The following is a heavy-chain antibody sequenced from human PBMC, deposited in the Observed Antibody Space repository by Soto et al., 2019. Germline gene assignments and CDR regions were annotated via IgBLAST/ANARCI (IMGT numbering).Heavy chain of an antibody. CDR3: ARKGPRAARPNH. D-gene: IGHD6-6*01. V-gene: IGHV3-11*01. Sequence: QVQLVESGGGLVRPGGSLRLSCAASGFTFRDYDMSWIRQAPGKGLEWVSCISSSGTVTNYADSVKGRFTISRDNAQNSRDGEMNRLRVEDTAVYYCARKGPRAARPNHWGQGTLVTVSS. CDR2: ISSSGTVT. J-gene: IGHJ5*02. CDR1: GFTFRDYD.